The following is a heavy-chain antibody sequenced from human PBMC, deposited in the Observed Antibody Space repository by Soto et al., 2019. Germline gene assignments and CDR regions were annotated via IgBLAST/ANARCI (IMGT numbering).Heavy chain of an antibody. Sequence: PXETLSLSFTVSGGSISSEYYDWSWIRQPPGKGLEWIGYIYYSGRTDYNPSLKSRVIISIDTSKNQFSLNLNSVNAADTAVYYCARDRSNSPDYFDYWGQGTLVTVSS. V-gene: IGHV4-30-4*01. CDR1: GGSISSEYYD. CDR3: ARDRSNSPDYFDY. CDR2: IYYSGRT. D-gene: IGHD6-6*01. J-gene: IGHJ4*02.